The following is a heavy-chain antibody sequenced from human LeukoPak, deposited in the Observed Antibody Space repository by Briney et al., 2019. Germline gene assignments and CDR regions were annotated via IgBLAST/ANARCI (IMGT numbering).Heavy chain of an antibody. CDR3: ARDTAGASIDY. CDR1: VYTFTDYY. Sequence: ALVKVSFKASVYTFTDYYMHWVRQAPGQGREWMGWINPNSGGTNYAQKFQGRVTMTRDTSISTAYMELSRLRSDDTAVYYCARDTAGASIDYCGQGTLFTVSS. D-gene: IGHD1-14*01. CDR2: INPNSGGT. J-gene: IGHJ4*02. V-gene: IGHV1-2*02.